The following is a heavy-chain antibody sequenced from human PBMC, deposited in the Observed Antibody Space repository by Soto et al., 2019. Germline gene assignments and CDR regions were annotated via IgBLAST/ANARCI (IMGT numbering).Heavy chain of an antibody. CDR2: INSDGSST. CDR3: ARSITGYSYADS. Sequence: EVQLVESGGGLVQPGGSLRLSCAASGFTFSSYWMHWVRQAPGKGLVWVSRINSDGSSTFYVDSVKGRFTISRDNAKNTLYLQMNSLRAEDTAVYYCARSITGYSYADSWGQGTLVTVSS. V-gene: IGHV3-74*01. J-gene: IGHJ4*02. D-gene: IGHD5-18*01. CDR1: GFTFSSYW.